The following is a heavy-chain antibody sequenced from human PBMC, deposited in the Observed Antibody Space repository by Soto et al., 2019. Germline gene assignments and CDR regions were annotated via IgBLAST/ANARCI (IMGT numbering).Heavy chain of an antibody. D-gene: IGHD3-10*01. Sequence: EVQLVESGGGLVQSGRSLRLSCAASGFTFDDYAMHWVRQAPGKGLEWVSGISWNSGSIGYADSVKGRFTISRDNAKNSLYLQMNSLRAEDTALYYCAKDMGGAMVRGVPNDAFDIWGQGTMVTVSS. CDR3: AKDMGGAMVRGVPNDAFDI. CDR2: ISWNSGSI. V-gene: IGHV3-9*01. CDR1: GFTFDDYA. J-gene: IGHJ3*02.